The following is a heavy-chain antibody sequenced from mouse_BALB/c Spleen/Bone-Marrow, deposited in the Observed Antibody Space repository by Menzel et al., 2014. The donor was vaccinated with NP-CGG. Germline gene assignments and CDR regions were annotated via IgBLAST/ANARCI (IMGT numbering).Heavy chain of an antibody. J-gene: IGHJ3*01. CDR2: IDPETGGT. Sequence: QVQLQQSGAELVRPGASVTLSCKASGYTFTDYEMHWLKQTPVHGLEWIGAIDPETGGTAYNQKFKGRATLTTDKSSSTSFMELRSLTSEDSAVYYCTRLDSSGYVAYWGQGTLVTVSA. V-gene: IGHV1-15*01. CDR1: GYTFTDYE. CDR3: TRLDSSGYVAY. D-gene: IGHD3-2*01.